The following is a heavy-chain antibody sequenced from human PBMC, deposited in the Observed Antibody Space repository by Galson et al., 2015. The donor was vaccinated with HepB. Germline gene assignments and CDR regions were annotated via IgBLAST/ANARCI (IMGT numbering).Heavy chain of an antibody. J-gene: IGHJ6*03. Sequence: SETLSLTCTVSGDSITTYYWSWIRQPPGKGLEWIGYMYYSGSTNYNPSLKSRVTISVDTSRNQFSLELSSVTAADTAVYYCAKTEGRRGYYYYMDVWGKGTTVTVSS. V-gene: IGHV4-59*01. CDR2: MYYSGST. CDR1: GDSITTYY. CDR3: AKTEGRRGYYYYMDV. D-gene: IGHD1-1*01.